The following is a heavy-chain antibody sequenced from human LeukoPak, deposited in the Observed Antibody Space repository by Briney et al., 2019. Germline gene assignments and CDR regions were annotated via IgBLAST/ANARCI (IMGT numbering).Heavy chain of an antibody. CDR1: GFTFRNYD. CDR3: ARVGSRFDY. Sequence: PGGSLRLSCAASGFTFRNYDMNWVRQAQGKGLEWVSYISNSGSTIYYADSVKGRFTISRDNAMNSLHLQMNSLRAEDTSVYYCARVGSRFDYWGQGTLVTVSS. D-gene: IGHD1-26*01. J-gene: IGHJ4*02. CDR2: ISNSGSTI. V-gene: IGHV3-48*03.